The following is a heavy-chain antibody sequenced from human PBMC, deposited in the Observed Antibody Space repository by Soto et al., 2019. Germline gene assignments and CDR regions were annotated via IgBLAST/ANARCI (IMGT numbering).Heavy chain of an antibody. CDR3: ARYNAASGTYYFDY. CDR1: GGPFSRGGYY. J-gene: IGHJ4*02. Sequence: TLSLTCTVSGGPFSRGGYYWSWIRRHPGKGLECIGYIFYTGSTYYNPTLKSRVTMSVDTSKRQFSLNLSSLTAADTAVYYCARYNAASGTYYFDYWGQGTLVTVS. D-gene: IGHD6-13*01. CDR2: IFYTGST. V-gene: IGHV4-31*03.